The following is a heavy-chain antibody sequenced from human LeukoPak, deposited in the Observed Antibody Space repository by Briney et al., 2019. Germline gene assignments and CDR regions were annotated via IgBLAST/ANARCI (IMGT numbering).Heavy chain of an antibody. J-gene: IGHJ4*02. Sequence: ASVKVSCKASGGTFSSYAISWVRQAPGQGLEWMGGIIPIFGTANYAQKFQGRVTITADESTSKAYMELSSLRSEDTAVYYCARGGSYCSSNSCYSDWGQGTLVTVSS. V-gene: IGHV1-69*13. D-gene: IGHD2-2*01. CDR1: GGTFSSYA. CDR3: ARGGSYCSSNSCYSD. CDR2: IIPIFGTA.